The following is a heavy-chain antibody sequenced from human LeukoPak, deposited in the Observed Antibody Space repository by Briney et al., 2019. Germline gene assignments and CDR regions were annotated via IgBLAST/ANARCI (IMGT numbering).Heavy chain of an antibody. J-gene: IGHJ4*02. CDR3: ARDGSGWSSDY. CDR2: MWNDGITG. V-gene: IGHV3-33*01. Sequence: GGSPRLSCVGSGFNFRDSGMHWVRQAPGKGLEWVAVMWNDGITGKYADSVRGRFRVSRDNSKNTVYLQMDSLRPDDTSVYYCARDGSGWSSDYWGQGTPVTVSS. D-gene: IGHD6-19*01. CDR1: GFNFRDSG.